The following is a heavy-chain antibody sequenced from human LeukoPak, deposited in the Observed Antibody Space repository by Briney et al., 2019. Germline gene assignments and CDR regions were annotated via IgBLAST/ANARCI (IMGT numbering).Heavy chain of an antibody. D-gene: IGHD1-26*01. V-gene: IGHV3-48*03. Sequence: GGSLRLSCAASGFTFRSYKMNWVRQAPGKGLEWVSYISSGGTSIYYADSVKGRFTISRDNAKNSLYLQMNSLRAGDTAVYFCARAVGANGFDYWGQGTLVTVSS. J-gene: IGHJ4*02. CDR3: ARAVGANGFDY. CDR1: GFTFRSYK. CDR2: ISSGGTSI.